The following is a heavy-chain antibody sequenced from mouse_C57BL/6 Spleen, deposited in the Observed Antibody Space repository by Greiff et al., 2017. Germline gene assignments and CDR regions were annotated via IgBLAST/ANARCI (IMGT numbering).Heavy chain of an antibody. CDR1: GYTFTSYW. Sequence: EVQLQQSGTVLARPGASVKMSCKTSGYTFTSYWMHWVKQRPGQGLEWIGAIYPGNGGTSYNQKFKGKAKLTAVTSASTAYMELSSLTNEDSAVXYCTRGDNWDYGFAYWGQGTLVTVSA. V-gene: IGHV1-5*01. CDR3: TRGDNWDYGFAY. D-gene: IGHD4-1*01. J-gene: IGHJ3*01. CDR2: IYPGNGGT.